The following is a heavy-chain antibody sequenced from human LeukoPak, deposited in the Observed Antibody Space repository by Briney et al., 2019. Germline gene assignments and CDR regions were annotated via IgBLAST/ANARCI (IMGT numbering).Heavy chain of an antibody. D-gene: IGHD3-3*01. CDR1: GGSISSYY. CDR2: IYYSGST. V-gene: IGHV4-39*07. J-gene: IGHJ6*03. Sequence: SETLSLTCTVSGGSISSYYWSWIRQPPGKGLEWIGSIYYSGSTYYNPSLKSRVTISVDTSKNQFSLKLSSVTAADTAVYYCARVYYDFWSGYFDFPRRYYYYYYMDVWGKGTTVTVSS. CDR3: ARVYYDFWSGYFDFPRRYYYYYYMDV.